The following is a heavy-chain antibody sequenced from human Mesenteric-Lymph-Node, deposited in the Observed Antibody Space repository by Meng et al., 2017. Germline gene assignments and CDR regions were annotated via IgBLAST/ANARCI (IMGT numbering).Heavy chain of an antibody. J-gene: IGHJ4*02. D-gene: IGHD2/OR15-2a*01. CDR2: INHSGNF. Sequence: VQLQRWGAGLLKASVTLSLTCAVYGGSLSGYYWSWIRQPPGKGLEGIGEINHSGNFKKKSSLESRVTISVDTSKNEFSLKLKSVTAADTAVYYCARERGGMASSTFLPFLDYWGQGSLVTVSS. CDR3: ARERGGMASSTFLPFLDY. CDR1: GGSLSGYY. V-gene: IGHV4-34*01.